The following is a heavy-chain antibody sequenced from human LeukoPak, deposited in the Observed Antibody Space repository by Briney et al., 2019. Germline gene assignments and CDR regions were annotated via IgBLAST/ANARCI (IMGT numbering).Heavy chain of an antibody. CDR2: IYTSGST. V-gene: IGHV4-4*07. D-gene: IGHD4-17*01. Sequence: PSETLSLTCTVSGGSISSYYWSWIRQPPGKGLEWIGRIYTSGSTNYNPSLKSRVTMSVDTSENQFSLKLSSVTAADTAVYYCAREHDYGDYGQDYWGQGTLVTVSS. J-gene: IGHJ4*02. CDR3: AREHDYGDYGQDY. CDR1: GGSISSYY.